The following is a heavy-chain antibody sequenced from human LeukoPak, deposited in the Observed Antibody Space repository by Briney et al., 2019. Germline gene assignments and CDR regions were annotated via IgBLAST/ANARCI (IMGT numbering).Heavy chain of an antibody. CDR1: GFTFSSYW. Sequence: PGGSLRLSCAASGFTFSSYWVHWVRQAPGKGLVWVSRINSDGSSTSYADSVKGRFTISRDNAKNTLYLQMNSLRAEDTAVYYCARGAGRYYYDSSGFDYWGQGTLVTVSS. V-gene: IGHV3-74*01. CDR2: INSDGSST. D-gene: IGHD3-22*01. J-gene: IGHJ4*02. CDR3: ARGAGRYYYDSSGFDY.